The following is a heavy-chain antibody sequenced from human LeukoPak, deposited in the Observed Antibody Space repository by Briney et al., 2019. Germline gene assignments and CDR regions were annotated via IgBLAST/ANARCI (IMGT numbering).Heavy chain of an antibody. V-gene: IGHV3-21*01. CDR3: ARESAPDYGDYVGYFQH. CDR1: GFTFSSYS. J-gene: IGHJ1*01. Sequence: GGSLRLSCAASGFTFSSYSMNWVRQAPGKGLEWVSSISSSSSYIYYADSVKGRFTISRDNAKNSLYLQMNSLRAEDTAVYYCARESAPDYGDYVGYFQHWGQGTLVTVSS. D-gene: IGHD4-17*01. CDR2: ISSSSSYI.